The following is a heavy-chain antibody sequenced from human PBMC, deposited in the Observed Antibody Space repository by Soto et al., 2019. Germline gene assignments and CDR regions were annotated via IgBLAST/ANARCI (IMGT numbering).Heavy chain of an antibody. V-gene: IGHV3-23*01. Sequence: GGSLRLSCAASGFTFSSYAMSWVRQAPGKGLEWVSAISGSGGSTYYADSVKGRFTISRDNSKNTLYLQMNSLRAEDTAVYYCAKSRYCSGGSCYKHYYYGMDVWGQGTTVTVSS. D-gene: IGHD2-15*01. CDR2: ISGSGGST. CDR1: GFTFSSYA. J-gene: IGHJ6*02. CDR3: AKSRYCSGGSCYKHYYYGMDV.